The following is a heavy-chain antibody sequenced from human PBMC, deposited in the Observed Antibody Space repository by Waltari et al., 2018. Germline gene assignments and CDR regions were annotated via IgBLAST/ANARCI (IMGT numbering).Heavy chain of an antibody. Sequence: QVQLQESGPGLVKPSQTLSLTCTVSGGSISSGSYYWSWIRQPAGKGLEWIGYIYTSGSTNYNPFRRSRVTISVDTSKDQFSLKLSSVTAADTAVYYCARAGFSTAFDIWGQGTMVTVSS. V-gene: IGHV4-61*02. J-gene: IGHJ3*02. CDR3: ARAGFSTAFDI. CDR1: GGSISSGSYY. D-gene: IGHD3-10*01. CDR2: IYTSGST.